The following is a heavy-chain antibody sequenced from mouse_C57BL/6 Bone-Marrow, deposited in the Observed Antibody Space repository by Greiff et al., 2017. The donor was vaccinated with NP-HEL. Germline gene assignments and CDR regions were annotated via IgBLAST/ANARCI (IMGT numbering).Heavy chain of an antibody. V-gene: IGHV1-69*01. Sequence: VQLQQPGAELVMPGASVKLSCKASGYTFTSYWMHWVKQRPGQGLEWIGEIDPSDSYTNYNQKFKGKSTLTVDKSSSTAYMQLSSLTSEDSAVYYCARSTTVVATRGYFDYWGQGTTLTVSS. CDR3: ARSTTVVATRGYFDY. CDR2: IDPSDSYT. D-gene: IGHD1-1*01. J-gene: IGHJ2*01. CDR1: GYTFTSYW.